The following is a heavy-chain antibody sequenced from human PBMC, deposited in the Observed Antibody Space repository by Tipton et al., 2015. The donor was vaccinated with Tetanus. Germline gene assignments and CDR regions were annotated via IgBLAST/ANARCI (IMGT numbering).Heavy chain of an antibody. J-gene: IGHJ6*02. CDR3: ARDSRLFYAMDV. CDR2: IYISGKA. V-gene: IGHV4-4*07. CDR1: GDSISDYY. Sequence: TLSLTCTVSGDSISDYYWSWIRQPAGKGLEWIGRIYISGKAYYNPSLKSRITMSVDASKNQFSLKLSSVTAADTAVYYCARDSRLFYAMDVWGQGATVAVSS. D-gene: IGHD6-25*01.